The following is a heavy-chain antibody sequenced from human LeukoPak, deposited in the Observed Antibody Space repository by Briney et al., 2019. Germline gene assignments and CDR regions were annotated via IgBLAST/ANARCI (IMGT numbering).Heavy chain of an antibody. J-gene: IGHJ6*03. CDR3: ARLQGYSLGYQYFYYMDV. Sequence: GVSLRLSCAASGFTVGSTHMTWVRQAPGKGLEWVSLVYSGIATHYADSVKGRISISRDHSKNTLYVQMNSLRVEDTAVYYCARLQGYSLGYQYFYYMDVWGTGTTVTVSS. D-gene: IGHD5-18*01. CDR1: GFTVGSTH. CDR2: VYSGIAT. V-gene: IGHV3-53*01.